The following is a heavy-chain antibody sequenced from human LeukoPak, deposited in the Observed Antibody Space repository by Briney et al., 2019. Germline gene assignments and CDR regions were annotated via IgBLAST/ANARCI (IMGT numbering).Heavy chain of an antibody. CDR2: ISAYNGNT. V-gene: IGHV1-18*01. Sequence: ASVKDSCKASGYTFTSYGLSWVRQAPGQGLEWMGWISAYNGNTNYAQKLQGRVTMTTDTSTSTAYMELRSLRSDDTAVYYCARSISGYSYGYSLWGVSQSGYFDYWGQGTLVTVSS. CDR3: ARSISGYSYGYSLWGVSQSGYFDY. D-gene: IGHD5-18*01. CDR1: GYTFTSYG. J-gene: IGHJ4*02.